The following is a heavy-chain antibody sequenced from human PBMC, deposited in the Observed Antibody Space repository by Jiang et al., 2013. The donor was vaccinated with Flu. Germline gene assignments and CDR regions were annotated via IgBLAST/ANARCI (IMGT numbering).Heavy chain of an antibody. CDR2: STNDNVI. Sequence: STNDNVISYADSVRGRFTISRDSAQNLLYLQMNSLTDADTAVYFCARDEDGDKEFDYWGQGTLVTVSS. J-gene: IGHJ4*02. V-gene: IGHV3-48*02. CDR3: ARDEDGDKEFDY. D-gene: IGHD5-24*01.